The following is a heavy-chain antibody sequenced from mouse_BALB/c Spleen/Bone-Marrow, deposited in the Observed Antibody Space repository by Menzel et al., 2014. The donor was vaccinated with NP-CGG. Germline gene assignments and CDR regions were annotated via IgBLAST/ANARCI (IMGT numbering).Heavy chain of an antibody. V-gene: IGHV1-80*01. J-gene: IGHJ2*01. CDR1: GYAFSVNW. CDR3: ARGGISVDY. Sequence: QVQLQQPGAELVRPGSSVKISCKASGYAFSVNWMNWVKQRPGQGLEWIGQIYPGDGDTNYNGKFKGRATLTADKSSNTAYMQLSSLTSEDSAVYFCARGGISVDYWGQGTTLTVSS. CDR2: IYPGDGDT.